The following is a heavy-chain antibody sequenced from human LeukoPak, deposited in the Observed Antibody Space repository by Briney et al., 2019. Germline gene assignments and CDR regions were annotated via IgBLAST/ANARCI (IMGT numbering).Heavy chain of an antibody. V-gene: IGHV4-34*01. D-gene: IGHD3-10*01. CDR1: GFTFSSYA. CDR2: INHSGST. J-gene: IGHJ6*04. Sequence: LRLSCAASGFTFSSYAMSWVRQPPGKGLEWIGEINHSGSTNYNPSLKSRVTISVDTSKNQFSLKLSSVTAADTAVYYCASKHMVRALDVWGKGTTVTVSS. CDR3: ASKHMVRALDV.